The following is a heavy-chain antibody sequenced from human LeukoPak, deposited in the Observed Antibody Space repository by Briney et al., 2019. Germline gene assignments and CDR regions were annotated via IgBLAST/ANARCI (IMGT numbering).Heavy chain of an antibody. CDR1: GFTFNNYG. CDR2: IWHDGDTK. V-gene: IGHV3-33*03. CDR3: VKDSTTRASNLPDY. Sequence: PGGSLRLSCEASGFTFNNYGMHWVRQGPGKGLEWVAVIWHDGDTKFYAGSVKGRFTISRDKSKNTLYLEMNSLRAEDTAVYYCVKDSTTRASNLPDYWGQGTLVTVSS. D-gene: IGHD1/OR15-1a*01. J-gene: IGHJ4*02.